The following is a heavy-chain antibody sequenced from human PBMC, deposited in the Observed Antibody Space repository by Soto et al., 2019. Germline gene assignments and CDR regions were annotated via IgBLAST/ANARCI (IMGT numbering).Heavy chain of an antibody. CDR2: IGTVGNT. CDR3: ARTDGLDY. V-gene: IGHV3-23*01. Sequence: EVQLLESGGGLVQPGGSLRLSCAASGFTFSNYAMSWVRQAPGKGLEWVSAIGTVGNTYDADSVRGRFTISRDNSKNTVYLQMNSLRAEDTAVYYCARTDGLDYWGRGSLVTVSS. J-gene: IGHJ4*02. CDR1: GFTFSNYA.